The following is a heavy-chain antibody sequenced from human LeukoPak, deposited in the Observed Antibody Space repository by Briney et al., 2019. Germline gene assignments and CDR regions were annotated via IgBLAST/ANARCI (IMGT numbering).Heavy chain of an antibody. CDR1: GFTFSTYG. J-gene: IGHJ4*02. Sequence: GGSLRLSCTASGFTFSTYGMQWVRQAPGKGVKWGAFIRYDGSNNYYGHSVKGRFTISRDNSKNTLYLQMNSLRVEDTAVYYCAKVRGNYDFWSGFDYWGQGTLVTVSS. V-gene: IGHV3-30*02. CDR2: IRYDGSNN. CDR3: AKVRGNYDFWSGFDY. D-gene: IGHD3-3*01.